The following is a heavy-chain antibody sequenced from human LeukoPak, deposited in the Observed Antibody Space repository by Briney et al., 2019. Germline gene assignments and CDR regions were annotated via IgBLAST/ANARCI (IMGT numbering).Heavy chain of an antibody. J-gene: IGHJ6*02. CDR3: ARGGFLEWLPYYYYGMDV. CDR2: INPNSGGT. CDR1: GYTFTGYY. D-gene: IGHD3-3*01. V-gene: IGHV1-2*02. Sequence: ASVKVSCKASGYTFTGYYMHWVRQAPGQGLEWMGWINPNSGGTNYAQKFQGRVTMTRDTSISTAYMELSRLRSDDTAVYYCARGGFLEWLPYYYYGMDVWGQGATVTVSS.